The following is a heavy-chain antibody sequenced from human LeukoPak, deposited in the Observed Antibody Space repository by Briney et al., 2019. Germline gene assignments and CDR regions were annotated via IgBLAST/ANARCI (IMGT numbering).Heavy chain of an antibody. V-gene: IGHV4-59*01. Sequence: SETLSLTCTVSGASLTDYYGSCIRHSPGKGVEWISYIHHGGNSDYNPSLRSRVTTSLDTSKYQYSLNLISVTAADTAVYYCTRGHWGLQSWSQGTLVTVSS. J-gene: IGHJ5*02. CDR2: IHHGGNS. CDR3: TRGHWGLQS. CDR1: GASLTDYY. D-gene: IGHD7-27*01.